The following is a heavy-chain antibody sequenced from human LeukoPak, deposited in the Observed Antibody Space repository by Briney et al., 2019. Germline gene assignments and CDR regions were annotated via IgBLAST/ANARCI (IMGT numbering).Heavy chain of an antibody. D-gene: IGHD6-13*01. Sequence: ASVKVSCXASGYTFTSCDINWVRQATGQGLEWMGWMNPNSGNTGYAQKFQGRVTMTRNTSISTAYMELSSLRSEDTAVYYCAREDSSSWYSVDYWGQGTLVTVSS. V-gene: IGHV1-8*01. CDR2: MNPNSGNT. J-gene: IGHJ4*02. CDR1: GYTFTSCD. CDR3: AREDSSSWYSVDY.